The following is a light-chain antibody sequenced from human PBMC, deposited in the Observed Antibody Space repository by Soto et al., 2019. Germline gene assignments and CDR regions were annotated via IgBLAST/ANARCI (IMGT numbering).Light chain of an antibody. Sequence: QSALTQPASVSGSPGQSITIPCTGTSSDVGAHNYVSWYQQHPGKAPKLILYDVSDRPSGVSSRFSGSRSGNTASLTISGLQAEDEADYHCSSYTRGSFVFGTGTKLTVL. CDR1: SSDVGAHNY. V-gene: IGLV2-14*03. J-gene: IGLJ1*01. CDR2: DVS. CDR3: SSYTRGSFV.